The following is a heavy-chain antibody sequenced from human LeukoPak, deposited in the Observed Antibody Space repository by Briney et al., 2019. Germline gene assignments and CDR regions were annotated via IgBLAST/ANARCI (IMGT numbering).Heavy chain of an antibody. D-gene: IGHD3-22*01. CDR2: IYYSGST. J-gene: IGHJ4*02. CDR1: GGSISSGGYY. V-gene: IGHV4-31*03. Sequence: RPSQTLSLTCTVSGGSISSGGYYWSWIRQHPGKGLEWIGYIYYSGSTYYNPSLKSRVTISVDTSKNQFSLKLSSVTAADTAVYYCARVWAGDYDSSGYYPDYWGQGTLVTVSS. CDR3: ARVWAGDYDSSGYYPDY.